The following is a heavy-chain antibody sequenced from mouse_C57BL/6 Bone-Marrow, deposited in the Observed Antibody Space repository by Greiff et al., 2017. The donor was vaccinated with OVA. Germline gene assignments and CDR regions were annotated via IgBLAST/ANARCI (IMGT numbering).Heavy chain of an antibody. Sequence: EVQGVESGGGLVQPGGSLKLSCAASGFTFSDYYMYWVRQTPEKRLEWVAYISNGGGSTYYPDTVKGRFTISRDNAKNTLYLQMSRLKSEDTAMYYCASLYGSSYGFAYWGQGTLVTVSA. CDR2: ISNGGGST. CDR3: ASLYGSSYGFAY. J-gene: IGHJ3*01. V-gene: IGHV5-12*01. D-gene: IGHD1-1*01. CDR1: GFTFSDYY.